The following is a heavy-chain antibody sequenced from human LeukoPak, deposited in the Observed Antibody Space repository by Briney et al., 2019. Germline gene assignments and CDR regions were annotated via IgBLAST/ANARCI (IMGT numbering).Heavy chain of an antibody. J-gene: IGHJ4*02. CDR1: GFTFSSYA. Sequence: GGSLRLSCVASGFTFSSYAMSWVRQAPGKGLEWVSAISGSGGSTYYADSVKGRFTISRDNSNNTLYLQMTSLRAEDTAVYYCAKDGYCSSTSCYTLLDYWGQGTLVTVSS. CDR2: ISGSGGST. CDR3: AKDGYCSSTSCYTLLDY. V-gene: IGHV3-23*01. D-gene: IGHD2-2*02.